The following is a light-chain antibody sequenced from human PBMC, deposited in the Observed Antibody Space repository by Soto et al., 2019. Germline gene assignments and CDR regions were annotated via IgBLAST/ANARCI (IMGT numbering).Light chain of an antibody. CDR1: QSVSSN. CDR3: QQYNDWPPT. V-gene: IGKV3-15*01. Sequence: EIVMTQSPATLSVSPGERATLSCRASQSVSSNLAWYQQKPGKAPRLLIYSASTRATGIPSRFSGSGSGTEFTLTISSLQSEDFAVYYCQQYNDWPPTFGRGTKVEIK. CDR2: SAS. J-gene: IGKJ1*01.